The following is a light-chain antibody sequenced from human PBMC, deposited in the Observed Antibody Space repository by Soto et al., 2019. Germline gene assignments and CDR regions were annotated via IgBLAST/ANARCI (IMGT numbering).Light chain of an antibody. CDR3: TLYTSENTYV. Sequence: QSLLTQPPSASGTPGQSLTIACSGTSSNIGSNFVNWYRQLPGTAPKLLVHTNSQRPSGVPDRFSGSKSGNTASLTISGLQAADEADYYCTLYTSENTYVFGTGTKVTVL. J-gene: IGLJ1*01. V-gene: IGLV1-44*01. CDR1: SSNIGSNF. CDR2: TNS.